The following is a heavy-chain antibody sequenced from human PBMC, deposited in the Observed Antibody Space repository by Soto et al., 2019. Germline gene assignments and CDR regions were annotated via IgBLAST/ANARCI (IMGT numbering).Heavy chain of an antibody. CDR3: ARVSGDFWSGYSYFDY. CDR1: GFTFSNAR. CDR2: IYSGGST. V-gene: IGHV3-53*01. Sequence: PGGSLRLSCAGSGFTFSNARMSWVRQAPGKGLEWVSVIYSGGSTYYADSVKGRFTISRDNSKNTLYLQMSSLRAEDTAVYYCARVSGDFWSGYSYFDYWGQGTLVTVSS. J-gene: IGHJ4*02. D-gene: IGHD3-3*01.